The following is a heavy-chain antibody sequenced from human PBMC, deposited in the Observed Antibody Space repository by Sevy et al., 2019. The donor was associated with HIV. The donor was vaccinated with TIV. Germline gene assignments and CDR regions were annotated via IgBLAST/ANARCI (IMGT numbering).Heavy chain of an antibody. Sequence: GGSLRLSCTTSGFTFSAYAMHWVRQAPGKGLEWVAVISYDGINKYYGDSVKGRFIISRDRSKNTLYLQMNILRIEDTAVYYCAKDFTGFYGMDVWGQGTTVTVSS. D-gene: IGHD3-9*01. V-gene: IGHV3-30*18. J-gene: IGHJ6*02. CDR2: ISYDGINK. CDR1: GFTFSAYA. CDR3: AKDFTGFYGMDV.